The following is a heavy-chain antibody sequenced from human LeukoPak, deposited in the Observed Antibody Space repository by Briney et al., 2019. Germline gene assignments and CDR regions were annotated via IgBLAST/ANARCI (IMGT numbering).Heavy chain of an antibody. CDR3: ARGWYYFDY. Sequence: SQTLSLTCAISGDSVSSNSVAWNWIRQSPSRGLESLGRTYYRSKWYNDYAVSVKSRITINPDTSKNQFSLQLSSVTPEDTAVYFCARGWYYFDYWGQGTLVTVSS. V-gene: IGHV6-1*01. CDR2: TYYRSKWYN. D-gene: IGHD6-19*01. CDR1: GDSVSSNSVA. J-gene: IGHJ4*02.